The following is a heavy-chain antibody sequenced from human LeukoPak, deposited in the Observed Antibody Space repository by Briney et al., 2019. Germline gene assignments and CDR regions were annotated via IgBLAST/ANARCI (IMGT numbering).Heavy chain of an antibody. CDR1: GFTFSSYG. CDR2: IWYDGSNK. J-gene: IGHJ4*02. CDR3: ARDRKMATPRSGLGY. V-gene: IGHV3-33*01. D-gene: IGHD5-24*01. Sequence: GRSLRLSCAASGFTFSSYGMHWVRQAPGKGREWVAVIWYDGSNKYYADSVKGRFTISRDNSKNTLYLQMNSLRAEDTAVYYCARDRKMATPRSGLGYWGQGTLVTVSS.